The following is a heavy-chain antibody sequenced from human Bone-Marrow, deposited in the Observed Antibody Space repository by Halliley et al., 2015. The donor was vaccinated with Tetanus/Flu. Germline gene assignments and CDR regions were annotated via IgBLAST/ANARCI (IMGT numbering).Heavy chain of an antibody. V-gene: IGHV3-23*01. CDR3: AKGCGSWSFNGLDD. D-gene: IGHD3-10*01. CDR2: IYDVGSGT. J-gene: IGHJ4*02. CDR1: GLTFSRYV. Sequence: SLRLSCAASGLTFSRYVMRWVRQVPGKGLEWVSRIYDVGSGTFYADSVRGRFTVSRDNSKNMVYLQMNSLGADDTAVYYCAKGCGSWSFNGLDDWGQGTLVTVSS.